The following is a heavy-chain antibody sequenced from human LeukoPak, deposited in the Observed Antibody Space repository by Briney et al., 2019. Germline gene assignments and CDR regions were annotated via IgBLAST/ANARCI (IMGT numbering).Heavy chain of an antibody. CDR1: GGSISSHY. CDR3: ARETRNYYDSSGYYADNWFDP. V-gene: IGHV4-59*11. Sequence: SETLSLTCTVSGGSISSHYWSWIRQPPGKGLEWIGYIYYSGSTNYTPSLKSRVTISVDTSKNQFSLKLSSVTAADTAVYYCARETRNYYDSSGYYADNWFDPWGQGTLVTVSS. D-gene: IGHD3-22*01. CDR2: IYYSGST. J-gene: IGHJ5*02.